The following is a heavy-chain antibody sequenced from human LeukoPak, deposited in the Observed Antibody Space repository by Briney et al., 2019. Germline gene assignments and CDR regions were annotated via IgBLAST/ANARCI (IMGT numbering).Heavy chain of an antibody. CDR2: ISWNSGSI. CDR3: AKVNSSSWYDY. D-gene: IGHD6-13*01. CDR1: GFTFDDYA. V-gene: IGHV3-9*01. J-gene: IGHJ4*02. Sequence: GGSLRLSCAASGFTFDDYAMHWVRQAPGKGLEWVSGISWNSGSIGYADSVKGRFTISRDNAKNSLYLQMNSLRAEDTALYYCAKVNSSSWYDYWGQGTLVTVSS.